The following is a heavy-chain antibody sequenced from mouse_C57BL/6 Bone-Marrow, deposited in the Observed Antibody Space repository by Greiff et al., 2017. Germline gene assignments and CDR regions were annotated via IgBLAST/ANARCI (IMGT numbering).Heavy chain of an antibody. Sequence: EVNVVESGGGLVQPGESLKLSCESNEYEFPSHDMSWVRKTPEKRLELVAAINSDGGSTYYPDTMERRFIISRDNTKKTLYLQMSRLRSEDTALYYCARLGAQAFYYAMDYWGQGTSVTVSS. V-gene: IGHV5-2*01. CDR3: ARLGAQAFYYAMDY. CDR1: EYEFPSHD. J-gene: IGHJ4*01. D-gene: IGHD3-2*02. CDR2: INSDGGST.